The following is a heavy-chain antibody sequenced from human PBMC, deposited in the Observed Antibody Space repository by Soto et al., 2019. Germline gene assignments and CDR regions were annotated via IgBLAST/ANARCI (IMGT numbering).Heavy chain of an antibody. V-gene: IGHV3-33*01. CDR2: IWYDGSNK. Sequence: GGSLRLSCAASGFTFSSYGMHWVRQAPGKGLEWVAVIWYDGSNKYYADSVKGRFTISRDNSKNTLYLQMNSLRAEDTAVYYCASGPGIAVAGTLDYWGQGTLVTVSS. CDR3: ASGPGIAVAGTLDY. CDR1: GFTFSSYG. D-gene: IGHD6-19*01. J-gene: IGHJ4*02.